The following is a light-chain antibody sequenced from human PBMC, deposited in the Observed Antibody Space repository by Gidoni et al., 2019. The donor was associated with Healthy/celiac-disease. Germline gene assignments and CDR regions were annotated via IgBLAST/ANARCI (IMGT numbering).Light chain of an antibody. CDR2: GAS. CDR1: QRVRSSY. J-gene: IGKJ4*01. Sequence: ELVLTQSPGTLSLSPGERATLSCRASQRVRSSYLAWYQQKPGQAPRLLIYGASSRATGIPDRFSGSGSGTDFTLTISRLEPEDFAVYYCQQYGSSRRLTFGGGTKVEIK. CDR3: QQYGSSRRLT. V-gene: IGKV3-20*01.